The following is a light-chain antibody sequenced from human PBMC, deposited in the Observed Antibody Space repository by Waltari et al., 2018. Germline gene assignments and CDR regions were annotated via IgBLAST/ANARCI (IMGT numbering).Light chain of an antibody. CDR2: AAT. CDR1: HGISSY. Sequence: DLQLTQSPSFLSASVGDRVTITCRASHGISSYLAWYQQKPGKAPKLLSYAATTLQSGVPSRFSGSGSGTEFTLTISSLQPEDFATYYCQHLNSYPLTFGGGTKVEIK. J-gene: IGKJ4*01. CDR3: QHLNSYPLT. V-gene: IGKV1-9*01.